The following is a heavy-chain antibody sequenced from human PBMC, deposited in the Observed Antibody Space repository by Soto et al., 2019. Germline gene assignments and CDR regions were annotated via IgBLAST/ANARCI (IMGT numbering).Heavy chain of an antibody. J-gene: IGHJ4*02. Sequence: EVQLVESGGGLVQPGGSLRLSCAASGFTVSGDYMSWVRQAPGKGLEWVSGIYSGGSTYYADSVKGRFTISRHISKNTLYLQMNSLGAEDTAVYYCARDYCSGGSCYSEYWGQGTLVTVSS. D-gene: IGHD2-15*01. CDR3: ARDYCSGGSCYSEY. CDR2: IYSGGST. V-gene: IGHV3-53*04. CDR1: GFTVSGDY.